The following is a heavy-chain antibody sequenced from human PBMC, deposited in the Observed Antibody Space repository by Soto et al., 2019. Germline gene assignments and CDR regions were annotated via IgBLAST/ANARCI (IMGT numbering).Heavy chain of an antibody. Sequence: QLQLQESGPGLVKPSETLSLTCTVSGGSISSSSYYWGWIRQPPGKGLEWIGSIYYSGSTYYNPSLKSRVTISVDTSKNQFSLKLSSVTAADTAVYYCASFLDAPGYSGSYYQVYWGQGTLVTVSS. D-gene: IGHD1-26*01. J-gene: IGHJ4*02. CDR3: ASFLDAPGYSGSYYQVY. CDR2: IYYSGST. CDR1: GGSISSSSYY. V-gene: IGHV4-39*01.